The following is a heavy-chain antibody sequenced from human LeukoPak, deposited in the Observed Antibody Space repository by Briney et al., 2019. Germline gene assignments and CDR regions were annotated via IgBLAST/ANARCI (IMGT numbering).Heavy chain of an antibody. J-gene: IGHJ4*02. CDR2: ISSSSSTI. CDR1: GFTFSSYS. V-gene: IGHV3-48*01. Sequence: PGGSLRLSCAASGFTFSSYSMNWVRQAPGKGLEWVSYISSSSSTIYYADSVKGRFTISRDNAKNSLYLQMNSLRAEDTAVYYCARSQKHFDYWGQGTLVTVSS. CDR3: ARSQKHFDY.